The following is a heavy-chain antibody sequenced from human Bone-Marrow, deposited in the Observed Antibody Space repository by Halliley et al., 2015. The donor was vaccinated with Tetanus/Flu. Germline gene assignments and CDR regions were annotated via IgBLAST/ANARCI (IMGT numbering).Heavy chain of an antibody. CDR2: IGANGGTT. CDR1: GFIFSNYG. Sequence: SLRLSCSGSGFIFSNYGVQWVRQAPGKGLEFVSAIGANGGTTYYTDPVKGRFTISRDNSKNTVYLQMSNLKVEDTAVYYCLVGFRDSSSSGLGVWGQGTTVIVSS. D-gene: IGHD6-6*01. CDR3: LVGFRDSSSSGLGV. V-gene: IGHV3-64D*09. J-gene: IGHJ6*02.